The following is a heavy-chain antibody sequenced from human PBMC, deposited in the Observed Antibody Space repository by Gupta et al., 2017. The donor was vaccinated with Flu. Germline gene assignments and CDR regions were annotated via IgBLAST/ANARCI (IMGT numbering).Heavy chain of an antibody. CDR1: GGSISSGGYY. V-gene: IGHV4-31*03. Sequence: QVQLQESGPGLVKPSQTLSLTCTVSGGSISSGGYYWSWIRQHPGKGLEWIGYIYYSGSTYYNPSLKSRVTISVDTSKNQFSLKLSSVTAADTAVYYCARAGYCSGGSCYSGRYYYYGMDVWGQGTTVTVSS. CDR2: IYYSGST. D-gene: IGHD2-15*01. CDR3: ARAGYCSGGSCYSGRYYYYGMDV. J-gene: IGHJ6*02.